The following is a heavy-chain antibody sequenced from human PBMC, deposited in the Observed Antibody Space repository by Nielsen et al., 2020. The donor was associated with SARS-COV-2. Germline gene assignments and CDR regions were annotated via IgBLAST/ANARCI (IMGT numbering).Heavy chain of an antibody. CDR2: ISSSSSTI. D-gene: IGHD3-3*01. Sequence: GGSLRLSCAASGFTFSSYSMNWVRQAPGKGLEWVSYISSSSSTIYYADSVKGRFTISRDNAKNSLYLQMNSLRAEDTAVYYCAREGYDFWSGYYQLFDYWGQGTLVTVSS. V-gene: IGHV3-48*04. CDR3: AREGYDFWSGYYQLFDY. J-gene: IGHJ4*02. CDR1: GFTFSSYS.